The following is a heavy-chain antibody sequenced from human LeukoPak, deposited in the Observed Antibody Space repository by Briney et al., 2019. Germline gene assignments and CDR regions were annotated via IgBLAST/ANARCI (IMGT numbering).Heavy chain of an antibody. CDR1: GNILTRYT. Sequence: GASVKVSCKASGNILTRYTINWVRQAPGQGLEWMGWINPNSGGTNYAQKFQGWVTMTRDTSISTAYMELSRLRSDDTAVYYCARVEYSYGHYYYGMDVWGQGTTVTVSS. CDR2: INPNSGGT. CDR3: ARVEYSYGHYYYGMDV. D-gene: IGHD5-18*01. V-gene: IGHV1-2*04. J-gene: IGHJ6*02.